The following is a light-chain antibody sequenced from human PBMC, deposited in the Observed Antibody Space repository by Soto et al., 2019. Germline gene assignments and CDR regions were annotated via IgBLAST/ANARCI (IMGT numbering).Light chain of an antibody. CDR2: DAS. Sequence: DIQMTQSPSSLSASVGDRVTITCQASQDISTYLNWYQQKPGKAPKLLIYDASNLETGVPSRFSGSGSGTAFTFTIIRLQPEDIATYYCQQYDNLPFTFGPGTKVDIK. J-gene: IGKJ3*01. CDR3: QQYDNLPFT. CDR1: QDISTY. V-gene: IGKV1-33*01.